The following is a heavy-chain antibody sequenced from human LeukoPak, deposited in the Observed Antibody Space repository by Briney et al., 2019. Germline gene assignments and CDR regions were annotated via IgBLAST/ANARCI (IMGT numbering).Heavy chain of an antibody. D-gene: IGHD3-16*01. CDR1: GYTFTGYY. Sequence: ASVKVSCKASGYTFTGYYMHWVRQAPGQGLEWMGWINPNSGGTNYAQTFQGRVTMTRDTSISTAYMELSRLRSDDTAVYYCARVAAASWAAFDIWGQGTMVTVSS. CDR2: INPNSGGT. J-gene: IGHJ3*02. CDR3: ARVAAASWAAFDI. V-gene: IGHV1-2*02.